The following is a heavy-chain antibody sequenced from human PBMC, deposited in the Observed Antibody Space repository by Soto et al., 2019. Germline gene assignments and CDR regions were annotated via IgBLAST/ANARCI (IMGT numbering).Heavy chain of an antibody. CDR2: VHSSGIT. CDR1: GASVSNIIHY. V-gene: IGHV4-61*01. CDR3: AQTHGWPGFDF. Sequence: PSETLSLTCSVSGASVSNIIHYWSWIRQPPGKGLEWIGCVHSSGITNYNPSLKSRVTISVDTSKNQVSLNLGSVTAADTAVYYCAQTHGWPGFDFWGQGILVTVSS. J-gene: IGHJ4*02. D-gene: IGHD6-19*01.